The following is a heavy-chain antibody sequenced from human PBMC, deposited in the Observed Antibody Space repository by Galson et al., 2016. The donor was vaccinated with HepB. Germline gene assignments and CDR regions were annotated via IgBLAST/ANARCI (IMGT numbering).Heavy chain of an antibody. CDR3: ARDVESTVTTYYSYYYGMDV. CDR1: NFAFNIYN. J-gene: IGHJ6*02. V-gene: IGHV3-21*06. D-gene: IGHD4-11*01. Sequence: SLRLSCAASNFAFNIYNMNWVRQAPGKGLEWVSSISSSGNYIYYADSVKGRFTISRDNARNSLYLQMSSLRAEDTGVYFCARDVESTVTTYYSYYYGMDVWGQGTTVTVSS. CDR2: ISSSGNYI.